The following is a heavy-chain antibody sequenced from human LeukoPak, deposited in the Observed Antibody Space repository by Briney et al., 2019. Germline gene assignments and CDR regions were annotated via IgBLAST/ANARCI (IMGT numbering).Heavy chain of an antibody. CDR2: IDPSDSDT. J-gene: IGHJ5*02. V-gene: IGHV5-10-1*01. Sequence: GESLKISCKGSGYSFTTYWISWVRQMPGKGLEWMGRIDPSDSDTKYSPSFQGHVTISADKSLSTAYLQWSSLKASDTAMYYCARHTSGIAAGFDPWGQGTLVTVSS. CDR1: GYSFTTYW. CDR3: ARHTSGIAAGFDP. D-gene: IGHD6-13*01.